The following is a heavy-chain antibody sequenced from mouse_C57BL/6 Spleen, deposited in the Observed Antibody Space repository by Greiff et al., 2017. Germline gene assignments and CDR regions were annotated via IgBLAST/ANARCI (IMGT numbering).Heavy chain of an antibody. CDR2: IDPETGGT. J-gene: IGHJ3*01. Sequence: QVQLQQSGAELVRPGASVTLSCKASGYTFTDYEMPWVKQTPVHGLEWIGAIDPETGGTAYNQKFKGKAILTADKSSSTAYMELRSLTSEDSAVYYCTRSYYYGSSYWGQGTLVTVSA. CDR1: GYTFTDYE. D-gene: IGHD1-1*01. V-gene: IGHV1-15*01. CDR3: TRSYYYGSSY.